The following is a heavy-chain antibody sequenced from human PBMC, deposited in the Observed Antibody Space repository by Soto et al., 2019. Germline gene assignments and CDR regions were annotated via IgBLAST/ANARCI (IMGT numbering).Heavy chain of an antibody. Sequence: SSTXSLTGSFSVGSSNYNSYHLCWIRQPPGHGLEWIGSIFYTGTTFYKPSLESLVTMSVDTSKNSFSLHLTSVTAADTAVYFCARIAVVDKVANVWGQGTLV. J-gene: IGHJ4*02. D-gene: IGHD5-12*01. CDR2: IFYTGTT. V-gene: IGHV4-39*01. CDR3: ARIAVVDKVANV. CDR1: VGSSNYNSYH.